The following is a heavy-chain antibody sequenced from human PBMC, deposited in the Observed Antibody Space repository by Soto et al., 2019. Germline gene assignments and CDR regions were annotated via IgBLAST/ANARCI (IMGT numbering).Heavy chain of an antibody. D-gene: IGHD2-15*01. CDR3: AKDSKVVVAANWFDP. Sequence: GGSLRLSCAASGFTFSSYAMSWVRQAPGKGLEWVSAISGSGGSTYYADSVKGRFTISRDNSKNTLYLKMNSLRAEDTALYYCAKDSKVVVAANWFDPWGQGTLVTVSS. CDR1: GFTFSSYA. CDR2: ISGSGGST. V-gene: IGHV3-23*01. J-gene: IGHJ5*02.